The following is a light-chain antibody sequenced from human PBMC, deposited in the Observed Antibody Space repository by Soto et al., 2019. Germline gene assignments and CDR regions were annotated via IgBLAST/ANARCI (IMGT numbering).Light chain of an antibody. V-gene: IGLV2-23*01. CDR1: SSDVGSYNL. J-gene: IGLJ1*01. Sequence: QSALTQPASVSGSPGQSITISCTGTSSDVGSYNLVSWYQQHPGKAPKPMIYEGSKRHSGVSNRVSGSKSGNTAARTISGLQAEDEAEYYCCSYAGSSTYVFGTGTKVTVL. CDR3: CSYAGSSTYV. CDR2: EGS.